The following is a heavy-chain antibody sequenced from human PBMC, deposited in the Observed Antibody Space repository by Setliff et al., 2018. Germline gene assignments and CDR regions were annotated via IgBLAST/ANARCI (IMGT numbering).Heavy chain of an antibody. D-gene: IGHD3-22*01. CDR1: GYTFTGYY. J-gene: IGHJ3*02. V-gene: IGHV1-2*04. Sequence: ASVKVSCKASGYTFTGYYMHWVRQAPGQGLEWMGWINPNSGGTNYAQKFQGWVTMTRDTSISTAYIELSRLRSDDTAVYYCARSGPYYYDSRGAFDIWGQGTMVTVSS. CDR2: INPNSGGT. CDR3: ARSGPYYYDSRGAFDI.